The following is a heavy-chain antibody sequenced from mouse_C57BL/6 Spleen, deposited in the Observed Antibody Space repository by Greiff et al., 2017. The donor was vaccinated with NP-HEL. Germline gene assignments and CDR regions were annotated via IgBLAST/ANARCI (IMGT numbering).Heavy chain of an antibody. V-gene: IGHV1-81*01. D-gene: IGHD1-1*01. CDR2: IYPRSGNT. CDR3: ARSYYGSKDYFDY. CDR1: GYTFTSYG. J-gene: IGHJ2*01. Sequence: VQLQESGAELARPGASVKLSCKASGYTFTSYGISWVKQRTGQGLEWIGEIYPRSGNTYYNEKFKGKATLTADKSSSTAYMELRSLTSEDSAVYFCARSYYGSKDYFDYWGQGTTLTVSS.